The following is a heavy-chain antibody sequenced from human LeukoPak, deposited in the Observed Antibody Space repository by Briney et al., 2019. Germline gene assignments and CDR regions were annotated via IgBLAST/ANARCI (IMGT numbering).Heavy chain of an antibody. J-gene: IGHJ4*02. CDR1: GFTFDDYT. D-gene: IGHD3-10*01. V-gene: IGHV3-43*01. CDR2: ISWDGGST. CDR3: AKDMVPRGRGFGELGDY. Sequence: GGSLRLSCAASGFTFDDYTMHWVRQAPGKGLEWVSLISWDGGSTYYADSVKGRFTISRDNSKNSLYLQMNSLRTEDTALYYCAKDMVPRGRGFGELGDYWGQGTLVTVSS.